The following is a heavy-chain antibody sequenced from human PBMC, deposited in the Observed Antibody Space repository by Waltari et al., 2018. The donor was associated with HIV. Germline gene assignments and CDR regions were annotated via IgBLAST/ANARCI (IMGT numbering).Heavy chain of an antibody. V-gene: IGHV1-8*01. Sequence: QVQLVQSGAEVKKPGASVKVSCKASGYTFTSYEINWVRQATGQGLEWMGWMNPNSGNTGYAQKFQGRVTMTRNTSISTAYMELSSLRSEDTAVYYCARGAVGGDFWSGYYYFDYWGQGTLVTVSS. J-gene: IGHJ4*02. CDR1: GYTFTSYE. D-gene: IGHD3-3*01. CDR3: ARGAVGGDFWSGYYYFDY. CDR2: MNPNSGNT.